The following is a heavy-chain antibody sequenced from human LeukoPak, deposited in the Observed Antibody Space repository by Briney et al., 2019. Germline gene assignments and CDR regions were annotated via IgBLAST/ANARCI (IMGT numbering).Heavy chain of an antibody. CDR2: IIPIFGTA. V-gene: IGHV1-69*05. CDR1: GGTLSNYA. Sequence: SVKVSCKASGGTLSNYAISWVRQAPGQGLGWMGGIIPIFGTANYAQKLQGRVTMTTDTSTSTAYMELRSLRSDDTAVYYCARESGYCSSTSCPVDYWGQGTLVTVSS. J-gene: IGHJ4*02. D-gene: IGHD2-2*01. CDR3: ARESGYCSSTSCPVDY.